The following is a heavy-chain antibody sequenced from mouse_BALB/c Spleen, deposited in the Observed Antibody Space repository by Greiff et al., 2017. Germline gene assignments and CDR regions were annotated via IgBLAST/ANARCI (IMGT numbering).Heavy chain of an antibody. D-gene: IGHD2-2*01. CDR1: GFSLTSYG. Sequence: QVQLKESGPGLVQPSQSLSITCTVSGFSLTSYGVHWVRQSPGKGLEWLGVIWSGGSTDYNAAFISRLSISKDNSKSQVFFKMNSLQADDTAIYYCARNEYGYDGWFAYWGQGTLVTVSA. V-gene: IGHV2-4-1*01. CDR3: ARNEYGYDGWFAY. CDR2: IWSGGST. J-gene: IGHJ3*01.